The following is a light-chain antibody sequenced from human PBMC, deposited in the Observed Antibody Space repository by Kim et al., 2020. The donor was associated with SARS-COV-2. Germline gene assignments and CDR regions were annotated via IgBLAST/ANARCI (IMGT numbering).Light chain of an antibody. J-gene: IGKJ1*01. CDR3: QQYGSSPPWT. Sequence: PGEEATLSCRASQSVSSSYLAWYQQKPGQAPRLLIYGASSRATGIPDRFSGSGSGTDFTLTISRLEPEDFAVYYCQQYGSSPPWTFGQGTKVDIK. V-gene: IGKV3-20*01. CDR1: QSVSSSY. CDR2: GAS.